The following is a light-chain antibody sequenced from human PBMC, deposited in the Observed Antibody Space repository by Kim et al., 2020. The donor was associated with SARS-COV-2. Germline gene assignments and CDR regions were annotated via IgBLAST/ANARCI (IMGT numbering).Light chain of an antibody. V-gene: IGKV1-13*02. CDR2: DAS. CDR3: QQFYSYPYT. Sequence: AIQLTQSPSSLSASVGDRVTVTCRASQGISGALAWYQQKPGKAPNLLIYDASSLQSGVPSRFSGSGSGADFTLTISSLQPEDFVTYYCQQFYSYPYTFGQGTKLEI. J-gene: IGKJ2*01. CDR1: QGISGA.